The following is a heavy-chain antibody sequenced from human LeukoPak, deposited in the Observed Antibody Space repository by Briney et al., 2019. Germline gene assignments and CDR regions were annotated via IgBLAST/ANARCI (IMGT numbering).Heavy chain of an antibody. D-gene: IGHD4/OR15-4a*01. V-gene: IGHV1-8*01. J-gene: IGHJ4*02. CDR1: GYTFTSYD. CDR2: NNPNSGNT. Sequence: ASVKVSCKASGYTFTSYDINWGRQAAGQGREWLGGNNPNSGNTGYAQKFQGRVTMTRNTSISTAYMELSSLRSEDTAVYYCATEYGALGGRFDYWGQGTLVTVSS. CDR3: ATEYGALGGRFDY.